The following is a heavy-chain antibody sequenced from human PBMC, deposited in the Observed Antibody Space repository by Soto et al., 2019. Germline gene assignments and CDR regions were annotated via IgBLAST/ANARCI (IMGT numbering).Heavy chain of an antibody. V-gene: IGHV3-30*18. D-gene: IGHD6-19*01. J-gene: IGHJ4*02. CDR2: ISHDGSRK. Sequence: QVQLVESGGGVVQPGRSLRLSCAASGFTFSSYGMHWVRQAPGKGLEWVAVISHDGSRKYYADSVKGRFTVSRDKSKNTLYLEVSSLRAEDTAVYYCTKVISDNISGWPFDYSGQGTLVTVSS. CDR1: GFTFSSYG. CDR3: TKVISDNISGWPFDY.